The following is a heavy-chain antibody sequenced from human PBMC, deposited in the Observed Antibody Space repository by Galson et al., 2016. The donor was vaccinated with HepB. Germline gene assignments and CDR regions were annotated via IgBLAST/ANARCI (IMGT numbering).Heavy chain of an antibody. V-gene: IGHV3-21*01. D-gene: IGHD4-17*01. Sequence: SLRLSCAASGFTFSSYSMNWVRQAPGKGLEWVSSISSSSSYIYYADSVKGRFTISRDNAKNSLYLQMNSLRAVDTAVYYCARAVSWDYGDYAGYWGQGTLVTVSS. CDR1: GFTFSSYS. J-gene: IGHJ4*02. CDR3: ARAVSWDYGDYAGY. CDR2: ISSSSSYI.